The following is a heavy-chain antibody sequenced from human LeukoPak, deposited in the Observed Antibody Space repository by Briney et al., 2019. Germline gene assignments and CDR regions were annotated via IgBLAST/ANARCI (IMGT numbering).Heavy chain of an antibody. D-gene: IGHD3-3*01. J-gene: IGHJ4*02. CDR2: ISSSSSYI. CDR1: GFTFSSYS. V-gene: IGHV3-21*01. CDR3: ATFDFWSDY. Sequence: GGSLRLSCAASGFTFSSYSMDWVRQAPGKGLEWVLSISSSSSYIYYADSVKGRFTMSRDNAKNLLYLQMNSLRAEDTAVYFCATFDFWSDYWGQGTLVTVSS.